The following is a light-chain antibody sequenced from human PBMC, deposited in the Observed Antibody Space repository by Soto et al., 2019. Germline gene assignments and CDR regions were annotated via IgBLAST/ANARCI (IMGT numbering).Light chain of an antibody. CDR1: QSVLYSSNNKNY. V-gene: IGKV4-1*01. CDR2: WAS. J-gene: IGKJ2*02. CDR3: QQYYSTPCT. Sequence: DIVMTQSPDSLAVSLGERATINCKSSQSVLYSSNNKNYLTWYQQKPGQPPKLLIYWASTRASGVPDRFSGSGSGTDFPLTISSLQAEDVAVYYCQQYYSTPCTFGQGTKLEIK.